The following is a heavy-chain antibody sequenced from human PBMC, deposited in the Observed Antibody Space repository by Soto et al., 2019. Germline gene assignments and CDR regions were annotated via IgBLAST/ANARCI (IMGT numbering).Heavy chain of an antibody. CDR3: AKDVGIAVAGSYPIDY. CDR1: GFTFSNFG. CDR2: ISYDGSNK. D-gene: IGHD6-19*01. V-gene: IGHV3-30*18. J-gene: IGHJ4*02. Sequence: GGSLRLSCAASGFTFSNFGIHWVRQAPGKGLEWVAVISYDGSNKYYADSVKGRFTISRDNSKNTLYLQMNSLRAEDTAVYYCAKDVGIAVAGSYPIDYWGQGTLVTVSS.